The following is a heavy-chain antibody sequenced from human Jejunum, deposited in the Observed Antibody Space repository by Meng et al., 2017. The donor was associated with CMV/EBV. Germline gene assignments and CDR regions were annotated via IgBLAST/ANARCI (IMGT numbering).Heavy chain of an antibody. V-gene: IGHV4-34*01. Sequence: LQRGGAGPLKPSGTLSLTCAFYGGSFSGYYWNWIRQPPGKGLEWIGEINHSGSTNYNPSLKSRVTISVDTSKNQFSLKLSSVTAADTAVYYCAVGYGSGSNNWFDPWGQGTLVTVSS. CDR1: GGSFSGYY. CDR2: INHSGST. J-gene: IGHJ5*02. D-gene: IGHD3-10*01. CDR3: AVGYGSGSNNWFDP.